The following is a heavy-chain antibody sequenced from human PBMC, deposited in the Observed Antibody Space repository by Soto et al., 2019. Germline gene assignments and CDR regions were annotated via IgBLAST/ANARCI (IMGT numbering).Heavy chain of an antibody. Sequence: LEWVSAICGSGGSAYYADSVKGRFTISRDNSKNTLYLQMNSLRAEDTAVYYCAKDYYYDSSGYLGAFDIWGQGTMVTVSS. V-gene: IGHV3-23*01. CDR2: ICGSGGSA. CDR3: AKDYYYDSSGYLGAFDI. J-gene: IGHJ3*02. D-gene: IGHD3-22*01.